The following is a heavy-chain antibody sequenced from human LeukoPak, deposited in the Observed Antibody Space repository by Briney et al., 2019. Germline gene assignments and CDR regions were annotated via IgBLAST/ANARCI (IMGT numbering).Heavy chain of an antibody. CDR2: MNPNSGNT. D-gene: IGHD2-21*02. CDR3: ARGGYCGGDCYPARFYYYYGMDV. CDR1: GYTFTSYD. J-gene: IGHJ6*02. Sequence: ASVKVSCKASGYTFTSYDINWVRQATGQGLEWMGWMNPNSGNTGYAQKFQGRVTMTRNTSISTAYMELSSLRSEDTAVYYCARGGYCGGDCYPARFYYYYGMDVWGQGTTVTVSS. V-gene: IGHV1-8*01.